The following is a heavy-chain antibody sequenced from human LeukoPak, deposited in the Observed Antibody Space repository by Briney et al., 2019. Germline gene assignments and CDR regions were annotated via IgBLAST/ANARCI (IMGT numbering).Heavy chain of an antibody. Sequence: GGSLRLSCAASGFSFSTYGMHWVRQAPGKGLEWVAVISYDGSNNYYADSEKGRFTISRDNSINTLYLQMNSLTAEDTAVYYCAKDRPGPIDYWGQGTLVTVSS. CDR3: AKDRPGPIDY. CDR2: ISYDGSNN. CDR1: GFSFSTYG. J-gene: IGHJ4*02. V-gene: IGHV3-30*18. D-gene: IGHD6-6*01.